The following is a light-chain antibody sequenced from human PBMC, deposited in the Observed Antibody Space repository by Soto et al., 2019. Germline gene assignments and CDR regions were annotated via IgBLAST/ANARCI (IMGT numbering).Light chain of an antibody. J-gene: IGKJ3*01. Sequence: DIQMTQSPSSLSASVGDRVTINCQASHDITNYLNWYQHKPGKAPKLLIYGASNLETGVPSRFSGSGSGTDFTFTISSLQPEDIATYYCQYCDYLPLFGPGTTVDFK. CDR1: HDITNY. CDR3: QYCDYLPL. V-gene: IGKV1-33*01. CDR2: GAS.